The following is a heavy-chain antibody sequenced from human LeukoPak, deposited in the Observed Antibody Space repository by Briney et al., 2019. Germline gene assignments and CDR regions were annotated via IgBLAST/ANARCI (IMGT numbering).Heavy chain of an antibody. CDR3: AKDIGVGSCNGCLFDY. J-gene: IGHJ4*02. V-gene: IGHV3-21*04. D-gene: IGHD2-15*01. Sequence: PGGSLRLSCAASGFTFSSYSMNWVRQAPGKGLEWVSSISSSSSYIYYADSVKGRFTISRDNSKNSLYLQMNSLRTEDTALYYCAKDIGVGSCNGCLFDYWGQGTLVTVSS. CDR1: GFTFSSYS. CDR2: ISSSSSYI.